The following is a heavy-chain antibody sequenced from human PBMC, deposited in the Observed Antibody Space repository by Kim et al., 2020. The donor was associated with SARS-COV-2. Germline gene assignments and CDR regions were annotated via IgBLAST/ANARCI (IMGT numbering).Heavy chain of an antibody. V-gene: IGHV3-49*02. D-gene: IGHD2-2*01. CDR3: TRTLYCSSTSCYRFFDY. Sequence: VKGRFTISRDDSKSIAYLEINSLKTEDTAVYYCTRTLYCSSTSCYRFFDYWGQGTLVTVSS. J-gene: IGHJ4*02.